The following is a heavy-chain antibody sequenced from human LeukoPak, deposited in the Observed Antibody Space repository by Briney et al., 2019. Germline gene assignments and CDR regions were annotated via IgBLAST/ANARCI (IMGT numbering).Heavy chain of an antibody. D-gene: IGHD3-10*01. V-gene: IGHV3-23*01. CDR3: ARALWFGETFPAY. CDR1: GFTFRGYG. Sequence: GGSLRLSCAASGFTFRGYGMSWVRQAPGKGLEWVSAIRGSGVTTYYADSVKGRFTISRDNAKNSLYLQMNSLRAEDTAVYYCARALWFGETFPAYWGQGTLVTVSS. J-gene: IGHJ4*02. CDR2: IRGSGVTT.